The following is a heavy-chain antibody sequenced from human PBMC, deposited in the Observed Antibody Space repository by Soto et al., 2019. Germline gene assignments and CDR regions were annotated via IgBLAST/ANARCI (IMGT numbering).Heavy chain of an antibody. V-gene: IGHV4-31*03. Sequence: PWETLSLTCTVSGGSLSRSGYFWSWIRQHPGKGLEWIGYIYDSGSTYYNPSLKSRVSLSVDTSKNQFSLNLTSVTAADTAMYYCARSSRSYFDYWGQGTLVTVSS. J-gene: IGHJ4*02. CDR3: ARSSRSYFDY. CDR2: IYDSGST. CDR1: GGSLSRSGYF.